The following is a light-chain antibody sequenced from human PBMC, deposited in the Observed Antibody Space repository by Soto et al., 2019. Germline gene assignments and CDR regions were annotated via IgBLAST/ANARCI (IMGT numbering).Light chain of an antibody. CDR2: KAS. V-gene: IGKV1-5*03. CDR3: QHYNSYSEA. Sequence: EIQMTQVPSALSGSVGDRVTIPFRASQTISSWLAWYQQKPGKAPKLLIYKASTLKSGVPSRFSGSGSGTEFTLTISSLQPDDFATYYCQHYNSYSEAVGQGTK. CDR1: QTISSW. J-gene: IGKJ1*01.